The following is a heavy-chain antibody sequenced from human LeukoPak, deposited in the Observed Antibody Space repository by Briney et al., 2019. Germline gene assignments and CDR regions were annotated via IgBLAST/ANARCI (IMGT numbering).Heavy chain of an antibody. Sequence: GGTLRLSCAASGFTFSSYGMSWVRQAPGKGLEWVSGISGSGSGTYYADSVKGRFTISRDNSKNTLHLQMNSLRAEDTAVYYCAKDVGKVVITSHFDYWGQGTLVTVSS. CDR1: GFTFSSYG. J-gene: IGHJ4*02. V-gene: IGHV3-23*01. CDR3: AKDVGKVVITSHFDY. CDR2: ISGSGSGT. D-gene: IGHD3-22*01.